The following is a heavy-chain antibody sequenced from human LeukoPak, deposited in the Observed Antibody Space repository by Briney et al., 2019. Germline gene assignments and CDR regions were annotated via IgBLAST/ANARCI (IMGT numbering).Heavy chain of an antibody. J-gene: IGHJ5*02. V-gene: IGHV4-4*07. D-gene: IGHD6-25*01. CDR2: INTSGNS. CDR1: GGSLSSYY. CDR3: AREGGGPRWLDP. Sequence: KPSETPSLTFTVSGGSLSSYYWSWIRQPARKGLELIGRINTSGNSNYNPSLRSRVTMSVDTSKNQFSLNLSSVTAADTAVYYCAREGGGPRWLDPWGQGTLVTVSS.